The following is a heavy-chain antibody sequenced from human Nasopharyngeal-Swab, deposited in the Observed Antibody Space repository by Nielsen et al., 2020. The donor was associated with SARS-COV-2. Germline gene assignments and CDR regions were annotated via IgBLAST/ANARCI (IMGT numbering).Heavy chain of an antibody. CDR3: AKDTAYYPVVAFDI. D-gene: IGHD3-10*01. V-gene: IGHV3-9*01. CDR2: ISWNSGSI. Sequence: LSLTCSASGFTFDDYAMHWVRQAPGKGLEWVSGISWNSGSIGYADSVKGRFTIPRDNAKNSLYLQMNSLRAEDTALYYCAKDTAYYPVVAFDIWGQGTMVTVSS. J-gene: IGHJ3*02. CDR1: GFTFDDYA.